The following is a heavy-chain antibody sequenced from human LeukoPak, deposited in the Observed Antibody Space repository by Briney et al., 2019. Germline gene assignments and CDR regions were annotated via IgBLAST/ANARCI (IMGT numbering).Heavy chain of an antibody. V-gene: IGHV3-7*03. CDR1: GFTFSSYW. J-gene: IGHJ3*02. CDR3: ARTTVTDAFDI. Sequence: PGGSLRLSCAASGFTFSSYWMSWVRQAPGKGLEWVANIKQDGSEKYYADSVKGRLTISRDNAKNSLYLQMNSLRAEDTAVYYCARTTVTDAFDIWGQGTMVTVSS. CDR2: IKQDGSEK. D-gene: IGHD4-17*01.